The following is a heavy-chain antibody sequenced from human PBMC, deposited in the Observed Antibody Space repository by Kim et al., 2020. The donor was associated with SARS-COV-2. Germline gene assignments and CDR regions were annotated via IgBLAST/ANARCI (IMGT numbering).Heavy chain of an antibody. V-gene: IGHV3-30*07. D-gene: IGHD3-10*01. J-gene: IGHJ4*02. CDR3: VINYYGSGSYNYFDY. Sequence: DSVKGRFTISRDNSKNTLYLQMNSLRAEDTAVYYCVINYYGSGSYNYFDYWGQGTLVTVSS.